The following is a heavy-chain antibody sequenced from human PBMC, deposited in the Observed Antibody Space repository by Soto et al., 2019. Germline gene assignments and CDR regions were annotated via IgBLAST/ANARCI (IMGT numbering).Heavy chain of an antibody. CDR1: GFTFSSYS. Sequence: PGGSLRLSCAASGFTFSSYSIHWVRQAPCKGLEWVAVISYDGINKYYADSVKGRFTISRDNSKNTLYLQMNSLRAEDTAVYYFESPVGDIVVLVAALNYGMDVWGQGTTVTVSS. CDR2: ISYDGINK. D-gene: IGHD2-15*01. CDR3: ESPVGDIVVLVAALNYGMDV. V-gene: IGHV3-30-3*01. J-gene: IGHJ6*02.